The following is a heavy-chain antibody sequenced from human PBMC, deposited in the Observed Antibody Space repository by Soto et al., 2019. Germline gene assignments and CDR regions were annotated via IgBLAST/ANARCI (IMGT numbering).Heavy chain of an antibody. CDR2: FESGGSI. Sequence: EVQLVETGGGLIQPGGSLRLSCAASGFSVRTNYMSWVRQAPGKGLEWVSVFESGGSIYYADSVKGRFIISRDYAKNTVYLKMNSLRADDKAVYYCARAGVTPQFFDYWGQGTLVTVSS. CDR3: ARAGVTPQFFDY. J-gene: IGHJ4*02. CDR1: GFSVRTNY. V-gene: IGHV3-53*02. D-gene: IGHD2-21*02.